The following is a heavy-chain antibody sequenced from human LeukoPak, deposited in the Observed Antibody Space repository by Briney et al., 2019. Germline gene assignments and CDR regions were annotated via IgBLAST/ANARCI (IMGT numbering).Heavy chain of an antibody. CDR1: GYTFTSYG. D-gene: IGHD3-3*01. Sequence: HAASVKVSCKASGYTFTSYGISWVQQALGQGLKGLGWISAYNGNTNYAQKLQGRVTMTTDTSTSTAYMELRSLRSDDTAVYYCARDFWSGPGYFDYWGQGTLVTVSS. V-gene: IGHV1-18*01. CDR2: ISAYNGNT. J-gene: IGHJ4*02. CDR3: ARDFWSGPGYFDY.